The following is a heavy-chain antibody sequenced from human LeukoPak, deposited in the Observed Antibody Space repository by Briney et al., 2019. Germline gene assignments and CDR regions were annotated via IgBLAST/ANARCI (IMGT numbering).Heavy chain of an antibody. CDR1: GGSISSGGYY. Sequence: SETLSLTCTVSGGSISSGGYYWSWIRQHPGKGLEWFGYIYYTGSTYYNPSLESRVSISVDTSKNQFSLKLSSVTAADTAVYYCARDQTPDYFDYWGQGTLVTVSS. D-gene: IGHD2-15*01. CDR2: IYYTGST. V-gene: IGHV4-31*03. CDR3: ARDQTPDYFDY. J-gene: IGHJ4*02.